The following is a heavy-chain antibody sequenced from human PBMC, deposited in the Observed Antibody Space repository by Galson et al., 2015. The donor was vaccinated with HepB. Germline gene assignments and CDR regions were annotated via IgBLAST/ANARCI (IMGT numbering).Heavy chain of an antibody. D-gene: IGHD2-21*02. J-gene: IGHJ3*02. V-gene: IGHV5-51*03. CDR1: GYRFTNYW. CDR2: IYPGDSVT. CDR3: VRPHERTAFYALDI. Sequence: QSGAEVKKPGESLKISCKGSGYRFTNYWIAWVRQMPGKGLEWMGIIYPGDSVTRYSPSFQAQVTISADKSISTAYLQWSSLKASHTAMYYCVRPHERTAFYALDICGQGTMVTVSS.